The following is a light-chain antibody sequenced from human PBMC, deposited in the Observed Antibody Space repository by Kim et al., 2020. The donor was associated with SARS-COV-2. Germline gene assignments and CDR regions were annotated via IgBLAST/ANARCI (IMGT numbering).Light chain of an antibody. Sequence: EIVLTQSPGTLSLSPGERATLSCRASQSVSTNYLGWYQQKSGQAPRLLIYGASSRATGIPDRFSGSGSGTEFTLTIARLEPEDVAVYYCQQYGSSPGTFGQGTKVDIK. J-gene: IGKJ1*01. CDR2: GAS. CDR3: QQYGSSPGT. CDR1: QSVSTNY. V-gene: IGKV3-20*01.